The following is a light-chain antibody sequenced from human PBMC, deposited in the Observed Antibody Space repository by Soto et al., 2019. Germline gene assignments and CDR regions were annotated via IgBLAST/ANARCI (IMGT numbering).Light chain of an antibody. CDR2: GAK. CDR3: QQFHATLLT. J-gene: IGKJ5*01. CDR1: QAISND. Sequence: DIQMTQSPSFLSASVGDRDTITCRASQAISNDLNWYQQKPGKAPNLLMFGAKTLQSGIPSRFSGSGYGTDFPLTITTVQPEDVGIYYCQQFHATLLTFGQGTRLDI. V-gene: IGKV1-39*01.